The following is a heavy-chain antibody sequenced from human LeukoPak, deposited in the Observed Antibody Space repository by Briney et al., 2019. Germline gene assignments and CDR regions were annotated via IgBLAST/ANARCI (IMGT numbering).Heavy chain of an antibody. CDR3: ARLRRGDMRCGSGSYYTRHWFDP. Sequence: PSETLSLTCTVSGGSISSYYWSWIRQPPGKGLEWIGYIYYSGSTNYNPSLKSRVTISVDTSKNQFSLKLSSVTAADTAVYYCARLRRGDMRCGSGSYYTRHWFDPWGQGTLVTVSS. CDR1: GGSISSYY. CDR2: IYYSGST. J-gene: IGHJ5*02. D-gene: IGHD3-10*01. V-gene: IGHV4-59*08.